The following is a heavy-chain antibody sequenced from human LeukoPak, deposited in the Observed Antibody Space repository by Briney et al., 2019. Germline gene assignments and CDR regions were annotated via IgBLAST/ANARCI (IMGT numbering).Heavy chain of an antibody. Sequence: PGGSLRLSCAVSGYPFSDHYIDWVRQAPGKGLEWVGQTRNKANNYATEYAASIKGRFIISRDDSRNSVYLQMNSLRAEDTAVYYCAKGWIPWWNLYDYWGQGTLVTVSS. D-gene: IGHD2-8*02. V-gene: IGHV3-72*01. J-gene: IGHJ4*02. CDR2: TRNKANNYAT. CDR3: AKGWIPWWNLYDY. CDR1: GYPFSDHY.